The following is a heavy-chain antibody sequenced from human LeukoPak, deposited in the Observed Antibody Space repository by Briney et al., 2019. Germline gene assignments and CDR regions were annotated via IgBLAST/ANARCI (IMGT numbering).Heavy chain of an antibody. Sequence: SETLSLTCTVSGGSISSGGYYWSWIRQHPGKGLEWIGYIYYSGSTYYNPSLKSRVTISVDTSKNQFSLKLSSVTAADTAVYYCARLYSSSWSTGWFDPWGQGTLVTVSS. CDR2: IYYSGST. V-gene: IGHV4-31*03. CDR1: GGSISSGGYY. J-gene: IGHJ5*02. CDR3: ARLYSSSWSTGWFDP. D-gene: IGHD6-13*01.